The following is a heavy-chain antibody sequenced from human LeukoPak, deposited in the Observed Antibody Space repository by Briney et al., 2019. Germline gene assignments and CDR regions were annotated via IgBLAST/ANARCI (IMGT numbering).Heavy chain of an antibody. D-gene: IGHD3-9*01. CDR3: ARSIGLTGGGVDV. J-gene: IGHJ6*02. CDR2: ITNGGSTI. CDR1: GFTFSDYN. V-gene: IGHV3-11*01. Sequence: GGSLGLSCAASGFTFSDYNMNWVRQAPGKGLEWVSYITNGGSTIHHADSVKGRFTISRDDAKKTLYLQMNSLRAEDTAVYYCARSIGLTGGGVDVWGQGTTVTVSS.